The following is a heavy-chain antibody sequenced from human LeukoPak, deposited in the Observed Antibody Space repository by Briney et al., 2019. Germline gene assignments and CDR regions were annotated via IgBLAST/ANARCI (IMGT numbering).Heavy chain of an antibody. J-gene: IGHJ4*02. Sequence: ASVKVSCKASGYTFTSYAISWVRQAPGQGLEWMGGIIPIFGTANYAQKFQGRVTITTDESTSTAYMELSSLRSEDTAVYYCAASSLTIFGVVIGNFDYWGQGTLVTVSS. CDR3: AASSLTIFGVVIGNFDY. CDR2: IIPIFGTA. V-gene: IGHV1-69*05. D-gene: IGHD3-3*01. CDR1: GYTFTSYA.